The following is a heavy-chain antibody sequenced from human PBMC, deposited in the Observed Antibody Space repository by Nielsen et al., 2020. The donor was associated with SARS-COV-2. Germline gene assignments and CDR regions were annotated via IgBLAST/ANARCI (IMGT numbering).Heavy chain of an antibody. CDR3: ATAQLVLNYYYYGMDV. V-gene: IGHV3-21*01. D-gene: IGHD6-13*01. Sequence: GESLKISCAASGFTFSSYSMNWVRQAPGKGLEWVSSISSSSSYIYYADSVKGRFTISRDNAKNSLYLQMNSLRAEDTAVYYCATAQLVLNYYYYGMDVWGQGTTVTVSS. J-gene: IGHJ6*02. CDR1: GFTFSSYS. CDR2: ISSSSSYI.